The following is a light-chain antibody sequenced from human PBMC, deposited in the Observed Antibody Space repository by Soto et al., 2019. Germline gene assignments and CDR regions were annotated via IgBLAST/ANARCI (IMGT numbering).Light chain of an antibody. CDR3: QQYASLPRT. Sequence: EIVLTQSPGTLSLFPGERDTFSCRTSQSISATYLAWYQQKPGQAPRLLIYATSSRATGIPDRFSGSGSRTDFTLTLSRLEPDDSAVYYCQQYASLPRTFGQGTKVEI. CDR2: ATS. J-gene: IGKJ1*01. V-gene: IGKV3-20*01. CDR1: QSISATY.